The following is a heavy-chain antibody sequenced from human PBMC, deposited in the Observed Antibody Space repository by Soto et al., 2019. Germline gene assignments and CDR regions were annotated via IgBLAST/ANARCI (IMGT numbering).Heavy chain of an antibody. J-gene: IGHJ5*02. CDR2: FYYSGST. V-gene: IGHV4-31*03. CDR3: ARSVFP. CDR1: GGSISTGGYY. Sequence: QVQLQESGPGLVKPSQTLSLTCTVSGGSISTGGYYWNWIRQHPGKGLEWIGYFYYSGSTYYNPASKSRVTVSVNTSKNQFSLKLSSVTAADTAVYYCARSVFPWGQGTLVTVSS.